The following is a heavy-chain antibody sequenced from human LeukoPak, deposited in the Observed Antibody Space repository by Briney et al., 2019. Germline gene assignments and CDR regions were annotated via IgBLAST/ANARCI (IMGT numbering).Heavy chain of an antibody. CDR2: VIPLFDTG. V-gene: IGHV1-69*13. Sequence: ASVKVSCKDSGGTFSSYAISWVRQAPGQGLEWMGRVIPLFDTGNNAQKFQGRVTITADESTNTAYMELSSLRSEDTAVYYCARVRCSSTSCPDAFDIWGQGTMVTVSS. CDR1: GGTFSSYA. J-gene: IGHJ3*02. CDR3: ARVRCSSTSCPDAFDI. D-gene: IGHD2-2*01.